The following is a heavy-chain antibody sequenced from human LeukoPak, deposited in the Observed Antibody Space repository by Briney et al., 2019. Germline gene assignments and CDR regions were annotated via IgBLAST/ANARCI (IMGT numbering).Heavy chain of an antibody. Sequence: SQTLSLTCTVSGGSISSGDYYWSWIRQPPGKGLEWIGYIYYSGSTYYNPSLKSRVTISVDTSKNQFSLKLSSVTAADTAVYYCARVRLSVMTDAFDIWGQGTMVTVSS. CDR2: IYYSGST. J-gene: IGHJ3*02. D-gene: IGHD3-16*01. V-gene: IGHV4-30-4*01. CDR3: ARVRLSVMTDAFDI. CDR1: GGSISSGDYY.